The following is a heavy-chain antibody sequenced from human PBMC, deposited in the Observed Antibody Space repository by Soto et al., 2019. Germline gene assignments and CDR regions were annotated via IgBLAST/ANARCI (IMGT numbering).Heavy chain of an antibody. D-gene: IGHD6-6*01. V-gene: IGHV4-30-2*01. Sequence: SETLSLTCAVSGGSISSGGYSLSWIRQPPGKGLEWIGCIYHSGSTYYNPSLKSRVTISVDRSKNQFSLKLSPVTAADTAVYYCAGGIAARPLGYWGQGTLVTVSS. J-gene: IGHJ4*02. CDR2: IYHSGST. CDR3: AGGIAARPLGY. CDR1: GGSISSGGYS.